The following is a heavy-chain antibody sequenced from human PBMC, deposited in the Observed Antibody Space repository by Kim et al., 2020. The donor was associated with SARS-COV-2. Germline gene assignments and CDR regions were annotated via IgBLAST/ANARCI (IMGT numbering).Heavy chain of an antibody. CDR1: GYTFTSYY. CDR3: AREGGPRLGTDY. CDR2: INPSGGGT. V-gene: IGHV1-46*01. Sequence: ASVKVSCKASGYTFTSYYMHWVRQAPGQGLEWMGIINPSGGGTSYAQKFQGRVTMTRDTSTSTVYMELSSLRSEDTAVYYCAREGGPRLGTDYWGQGTLVTVSS. J-gene: IGHJ4*02. D-gene: IGHD6-19*01.